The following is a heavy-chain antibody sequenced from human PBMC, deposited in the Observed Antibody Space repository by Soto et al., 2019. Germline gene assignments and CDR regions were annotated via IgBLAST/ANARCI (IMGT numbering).Heavy chain of an antibody. CDR2: ISGSGGST. V-gene: IGHV3-23*01. CDR1: GFTFSSYA. D-gene: IGHD5-12*01. Sequence: PGGSLRLSCAASGFTFSSYAMSWVRQAPGKGLEWVSAISGSGGSTYYADSVKGRFTISRDNSKNTLYLQMNSLRAEDTAVYYCAKWGRIIVATISDYWGQGTLVTVSS. CDR3: AKWGRIIVATISDY. J-gene: IGHJ4*02.